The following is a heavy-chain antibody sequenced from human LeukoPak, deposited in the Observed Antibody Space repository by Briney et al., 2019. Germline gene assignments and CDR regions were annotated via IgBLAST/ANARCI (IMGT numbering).Heavy chain of an antibody. J-gene: IGHJ5*02. Sequence: ASVKVSCKASRHTFTVYHVHWVRQAPGQGLEWMGWINPDSGVTNYAQNLQARVTMTRDTSISTVFLDLSSLRSDDTAVYYCALVTSGNWLFDPWGQGTLVTVSS. V-gene: IGHV1-2*02. D-gene: IGHD2-21*02. CDR3: ALVTSGNWLFDP. CDR2: INPDSGVT. CDR1: RHTFTVYH.